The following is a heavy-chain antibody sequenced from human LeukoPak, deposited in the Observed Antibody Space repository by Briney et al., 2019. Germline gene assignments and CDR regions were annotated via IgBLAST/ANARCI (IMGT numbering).Heavy chain of an antibody. V-gene: IGHV4-59*01. CDR2: IYYSGST. CDR3: ARDLGCSSTSCYRGYFDY. CDR1: GGSISSYY. Sequence: SETLSLTCTVSGGSISSYYWSWIRQPPGKGLEWIGYIYYSGSTNYNPSLKSRVTISVDTSKNQFSLKLSSVTAADTAVYYCARDLGCSSTSCYRGYFDYWGQGTLVTVSS. D-gene: IGHD2-2*02. J-gene: IGHJ4*02.